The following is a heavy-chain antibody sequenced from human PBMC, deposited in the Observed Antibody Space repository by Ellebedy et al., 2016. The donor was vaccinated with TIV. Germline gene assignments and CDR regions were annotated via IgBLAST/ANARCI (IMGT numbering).Heavy chain of an antibody. CDR2: IYTSGNT. V-gene: IGHV3-53*01. CDR1: GFTVSGHF. D-gene: IGHD1-26*01. J-gene: IGHJ4*02. CDR3: ARGGVGVTTSGDY. Sequence: GESLKISXAASGFTVSGHFMSWVRQDPGKGLEWVSVIYTSGNTNYADSVKGRFTASRDNSKNTLSLQMNSLRGENTAVYYCARGGVGVTTSGDYWGQGNLVTVSS.